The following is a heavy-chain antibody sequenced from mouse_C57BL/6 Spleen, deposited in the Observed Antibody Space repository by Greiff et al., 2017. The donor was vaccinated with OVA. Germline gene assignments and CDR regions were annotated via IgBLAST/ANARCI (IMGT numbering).Heavy chain of an antibody. J-gene: IGHJ3*01. CDR2: IDPSDSYT. Sequence: QVHVKQSGAELVRPGTSVKLSCKASGYTFTSYWMHWVKQRPGQGLEWIGVIDPSDSYTNYNQKFKGKATLTVDTSSSTAYMQLSSLTSEDSAVYYCAIYYYGSSPPWFAYWGQGTLVTVSA. D-gene: IGHD1-1*01. V-gene: IGHV1-59*01. CDR3: AIYYYGSSPPWFAY. CDR1: GYTFTSYW.